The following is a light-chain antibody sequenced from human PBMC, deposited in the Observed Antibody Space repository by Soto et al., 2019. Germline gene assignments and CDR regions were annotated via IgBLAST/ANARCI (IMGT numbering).Light chain of an antibody. Sequence: IKLTQSPSSLSAAVGDRVTITCRASQSISSWLGWYQQKPGKAPKLLIYKASSLESGVPSRFSGSGSGTDFTLTISRLEPEDFAVYYCQQYGSSPRTFGQGTKVDIK. CDR1: QSISSW. J-gene: IGKJ1*01. V-gene: IGKV1-5*03. CDR2: KAS. CDR3: QQYGSSPRT.